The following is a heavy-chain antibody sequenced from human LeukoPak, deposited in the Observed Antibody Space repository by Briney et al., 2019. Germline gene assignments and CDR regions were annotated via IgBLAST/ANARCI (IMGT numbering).Heavy chain of an antibody. CDR2: IYWDDDK. Sequence: SGPTLVNPTQTLTLTCTFSGFSLSTSGVGVGWIRQPPGKALEWLALIYWDDDKRYSPSLKGRLTITKDTSKNQVVLTMTNMDPVDTATYYCAHRKVPDLFRFVHGGWAWFDPWGQGTLVTVSS. CDR1: GFSLSTSGVG. D-gene: IGHD2-15*01. V-gene: IGHV2-5*02. J-gene: IGHJ5*02. CDR3: AHRKVPDLFRFVHGGWAWFDP.